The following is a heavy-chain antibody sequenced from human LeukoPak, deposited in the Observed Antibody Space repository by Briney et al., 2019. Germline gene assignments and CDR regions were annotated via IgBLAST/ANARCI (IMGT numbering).Heavy chain of an antibody. Sequence: PGVSLRLSCAASGFTFDDYAMHWVRRAPGKGLEWVSGISWNSGSIDYPDSVKGRFTISRDNANNSLYLQVNSLRPEDTAFYYCAKSTGRYWTFFDYWGQGTLVTVSS. CDR2: ISWNSGSI. CDR1: GFTFDDYA. CDR3: AKSTGRYWTFFDY. D-gene: IGHD1-26*01. J-gene: IGHJ4*02. V-gene: IGHV3-9*01.